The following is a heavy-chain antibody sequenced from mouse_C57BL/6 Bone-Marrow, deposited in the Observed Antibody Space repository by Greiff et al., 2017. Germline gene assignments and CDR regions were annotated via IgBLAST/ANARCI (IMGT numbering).Heavy chain of an antibody. CDR2: IYPGSGNT. CDR1: GYTFTDYY. V-gene: IGHV1-76*01. D-gene: IGHD2-4*01. CDR3: ARERDDDERDVAFDY. J-gene: IGHJ2*01. Sequence: VQLQQSGAELVRPGASVKLSCKASGYTFTDYYINWVKQRPGQGLEWIARIYPGSGNTYYNEKFKGKATLTAENSHSTACMQISSLTSEASAVYVCARERDDDERDVAFDYWGQGTTLTVSS.